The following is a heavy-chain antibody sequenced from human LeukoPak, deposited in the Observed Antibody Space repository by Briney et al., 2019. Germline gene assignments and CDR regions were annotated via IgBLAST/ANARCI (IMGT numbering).Heavy chain of an antibody. CDR1: GGSISTSSYY. CDR3: ARQEYCSSTSCYVLFDF. Sequence: PSETLSLTCTVSGGSISTSSYYWGWIRQPPGKGLEWIGSIFYSGNTYYNPSLKSRVTISVDTSKNQFSLKLNSVTAADTAVYYCARQEYCSSTSCYVLFDFWGQGTLVTVSS. CDR2: IFYSGNT. V-gene: IGHV4-39*01. J-gene: IGHJ4*02. D-gene: IGHD2-2*01.